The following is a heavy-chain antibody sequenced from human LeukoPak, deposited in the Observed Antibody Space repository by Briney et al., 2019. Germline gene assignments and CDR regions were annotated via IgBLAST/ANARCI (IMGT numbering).Heavy chain of an antibody. D-gene: IGHD4-11*01. J-gene: IGHJ4*02. CDR3: AKDLVTGTLV. V-gene: IGHV3-23*01. Sequence: GGCLRLSCAASLFTFSSYAMSGVRQPPGKGLECVSPISGSGGSTYYADSVKGRFTISRDNYKNPMYLQINSLRAEDTAVYSCAKDLVTGTLVWGQGPLVTVSS. CDR1: LFTFSSYA. CDR2: ISGSGGST.